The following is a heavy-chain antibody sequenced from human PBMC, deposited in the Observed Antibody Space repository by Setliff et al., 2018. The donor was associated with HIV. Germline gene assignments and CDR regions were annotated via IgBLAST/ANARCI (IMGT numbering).Heavy chain of an antibody. D-gene: IGHD3-22*01. CDR2: INHRGRT. Sequence: SETLSLTCAVHSGSLSGYYWSWIRQAPGKGLEWIGEINHRGRTRYNPSLKSRVTISVDTSKNQFSLKLSSVTAADTAVYYCARVNYYDSSGYYEDAFDIWGQGTMVTVSS. CDR1: SGSLSGYY. CDR3: ARVNYYDSSGYYEDAFDI. V-gene: IGHV4-34*01. J-gene: IGHJ3*02.